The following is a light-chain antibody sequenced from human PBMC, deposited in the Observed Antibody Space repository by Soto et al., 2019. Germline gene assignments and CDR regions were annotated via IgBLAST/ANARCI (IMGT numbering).Light chain of an antibody. J-gene: IGKJ4*01. V-gene: IGKV3-20*01. CDR1: QSVSSSF. Sequence: IVLTQSPCTLSSSPGERATLSCRASQSVSSSFVAWYQQKPGQAPRLLIYGASIWATGIPDRFSGSGSETDFTLTISRLEPEDFAVYYCQQYDSSPLTFGGGTKVEIK. CDR2: GAS. CDR3: QQYDSSPLT.